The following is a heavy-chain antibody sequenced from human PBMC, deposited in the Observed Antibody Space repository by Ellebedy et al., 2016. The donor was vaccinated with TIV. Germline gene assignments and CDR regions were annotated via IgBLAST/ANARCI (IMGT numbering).Heavy chain of an antibody. J-gene: IGHJ4*02. CDR1: GDSISSYY. Sequence: MPSETLSLTCTVSGDSISSYYWSWIRQPPGKGLEWIGHIYYSGGAKYNPSLKSRVTISVDTSKNQFSLKLSSVTAADTAVYYCVRWVGHFDFWGQGTLVTVSS. CDR2: IYYSGGA. CDR3: VRWVGHFDF. V-gene: IGHV4-59*01. D-gene: IGHD1-26*01.